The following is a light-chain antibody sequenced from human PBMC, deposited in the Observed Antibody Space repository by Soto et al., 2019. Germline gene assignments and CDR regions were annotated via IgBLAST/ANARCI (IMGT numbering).Light chain of an antibody. V-gene: IGKV1-39*01. CDR1: QSISSY. CDR3: QQSYSTPYT. Sequence: DNQITQSPSSLSASVGDRVTITFRASQSISSYLNWYQQKPGKAPKLLIYAASSLQSGVPSRFSGSGSGTDFTLTISSLQPEDFATYYCQQSYSTPYTFGQGTKVDIK. CDR2: AAS. J-gene: IGKJ2*01.